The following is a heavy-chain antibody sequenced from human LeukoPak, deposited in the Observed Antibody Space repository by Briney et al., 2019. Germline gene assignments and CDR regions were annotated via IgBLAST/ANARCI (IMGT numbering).Heavy chain of an antibody. D-gene: IGHD6-6*01. CDR3: ARDRAYYSSSSFGYFDY. Sequence: SETLSLTCTVSGGSISSGGYYWSWIRQHPGKGLEWIGYIYYSGSTYYNPSLKSRVTISVDTSKNQFSLKLISVTAADTAVYYCARDRAYYSSSSFGYFDYWGQGTLVTVSS. J-gene: IGHJ4*02. V-gene: IGHV4-31*03. CDR1: GGSISSGGYY. CDR2: IYYSGST.